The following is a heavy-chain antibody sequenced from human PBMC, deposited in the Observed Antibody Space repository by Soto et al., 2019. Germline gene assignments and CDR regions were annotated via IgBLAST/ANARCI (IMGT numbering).Heavy chain of an antibody. CDR1: GGTFSSYA. D-gene: IGHD3-22*01. CDR2: IIPIFGTA. CDR3: ASTVIGGGGWNWFDP. J-gene: IGHJ5*02. V-gene: IGHV1-69*01. Sequence: QVQLVQSGAEVKKPGSSVKVSCKASGGTFSSYAISWVRQAPGQGLEWMGGIIPIFGTANYAQKFQGRVTITADESTSTAYMELSSLSSEDMAVYYCASTVIGGGGWNWFDPWGQGTLVTVSS.